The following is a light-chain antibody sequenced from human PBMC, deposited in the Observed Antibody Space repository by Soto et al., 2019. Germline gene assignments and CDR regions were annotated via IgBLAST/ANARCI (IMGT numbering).Light chain of an antibody. J-gene: IGKJ1*01. CDR1: QSVSVN. CDR3: QQYSSSPLT. V-gene: IGKV3D-15*01. Sequence: EVVLTQSPAILSLSPGERATLSCRASQSVSVNFAWYQHKPGQAPRPLIYSASDRAPGIPARFSGSGSGRQFTLTISSLQSEDSAVYYCQQYSSSPLTFGQGTKVDIK. CDR2: SAS.